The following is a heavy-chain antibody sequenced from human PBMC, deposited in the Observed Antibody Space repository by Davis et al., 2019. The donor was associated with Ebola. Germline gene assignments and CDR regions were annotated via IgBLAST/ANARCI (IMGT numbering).Heavy chain of an antibody. Sequence: GGSLRLSCAASGFTFSSYAMHWVRQPPGKGLEWVAVISYDGSNKFYADSVKGRFTISRDNSKNTLYLQMNSLRTEDTAVYYCAKGSVTIFGVAPDYYGMDVWGKGTTVTVSS. CDR1: GFTFSSYA. CDR2: ISYDGSNK. V-gene: IGHV3-30*04. J-gene: IGHJ6*04. CDR3: AKGSVTIFGVAPDYYGMDV. D-gene: IGHD3-3*01.